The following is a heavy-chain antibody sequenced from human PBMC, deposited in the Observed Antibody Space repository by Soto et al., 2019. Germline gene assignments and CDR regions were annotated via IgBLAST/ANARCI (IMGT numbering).Heavy chain of an antibody. Sequence: SETLSLTCTVSGGSIISSDYYWGWVRQPPGKGLEWIGSVFYLGSTYYNPSLKSQVTMSVDTSKNQFSLKLTSVTAADTAIYYCARHSIAVRKNNWFDPWGQGTPVTVSS. D-gene: IGHD6-19*01. J-gene: IGHJ5*02. CDR1: GGSIISSDYY. CDR3: ARHSIAVRKNNWFDP. V-gene: IGHV4-39*01. CDR2: VFYLGST.